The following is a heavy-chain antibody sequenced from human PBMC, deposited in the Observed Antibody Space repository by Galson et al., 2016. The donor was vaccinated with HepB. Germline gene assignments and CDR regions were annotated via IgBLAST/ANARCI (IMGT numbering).Heavy chain of an antibody. Sequence: SVKVSCKASGYPFTHYTIHWVRQAPGQGLEWMGWIHPGNGNAKYSQTFQGSVTFTRDTSTTTVYMEVSSLRSEDTALFYCARVGDDSTTDYSSGLTYWGQGSLVTVSS. V-gene: IGHV1-3*01. CDR1: GYPFTHYT. J-gene: IGHJ4*02. CDR2: IHPGNGNA. D-gene: IGHD3-10*01. CDR3: ARVGDDSTTDYSSGLTY.